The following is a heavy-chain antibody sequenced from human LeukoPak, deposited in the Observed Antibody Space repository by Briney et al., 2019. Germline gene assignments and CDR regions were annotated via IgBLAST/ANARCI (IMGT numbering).Heavy chain of an antibody. Sequence: SQTPSLTCAVYNGFDSYYFMLVRPPPGKGGEWIGAITYKRSANYNSSLMSRATISIDVSQRQFSLKLTSVTAADTATYYCAVYGGDWQFLSWGQGTPVTVS. J-gene: IGHJ5*02. CDR1: NGFDSYYF. V-gene: IGHV4-34*01. CDR2: ITYKRSA. CDR3: AVYGGDWQFLS. D-gene: IGHD2-21*02.